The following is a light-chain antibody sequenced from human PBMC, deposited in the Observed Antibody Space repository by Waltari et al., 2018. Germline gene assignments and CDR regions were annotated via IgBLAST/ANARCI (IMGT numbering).Light chain of an antibody. CDR2: WAS. J-gene: IGKJ1*01. Sequence: DIVMTQSPDSLSVSLGERATINCKSSQTVLYIANNKNYLTWYQHKPGQPPKLLISWASIRESGVPDRVTGSGSGTDFTLTISSLQAEDVAVYYCQQHYTTPWTFGQGTKVEIK. V-gene: IGKV4-1*01. CDR1: QTVLYIANNKNY. CDR3: QQHYTTPWT.